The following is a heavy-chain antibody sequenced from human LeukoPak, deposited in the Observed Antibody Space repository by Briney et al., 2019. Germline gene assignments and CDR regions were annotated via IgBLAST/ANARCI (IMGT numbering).Heavy chain of an antibody. CDR3: ARSKDILLGDSDAFDL. CDR2: ISERGDS. V-gene: IGHV4-59*01. D-gene: IGHD2-21*01. CDR1: GGAISTYS. J-gene: IGHJ3*01. Sequence: SETLSLTCTLSGGAISTYSWIWIRQPPAKVLEWIGYISERGDSNSNPSLKSRVTMSVDTSKNQFSLKLSSVTAADTAVYYCARSKDILLGDSDAFDLWGRGTPVTVSS.